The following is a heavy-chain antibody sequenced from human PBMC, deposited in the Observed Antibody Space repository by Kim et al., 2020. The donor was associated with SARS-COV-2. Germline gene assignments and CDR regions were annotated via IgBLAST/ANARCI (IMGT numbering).Heavy chain of an antibody. Sequence: GGSLRLSCAASGFTFSSYSMNWVRQAPGKGLEWVSYISSSSSTIYYADSVKGRFTISRDNAKNSLYLQMNSLRDEDTAVYYCATSHVSSHGAFDIWGQGTMVTVSS. D-gene: IGHD3-16*01. CDR3: ATSHVSSHGAFDI. V-gene: IGHV3-48*02. J-gene: IGHJ3*02. CDR1: GFTFSSYS. CDR2: ISSSSSTI.